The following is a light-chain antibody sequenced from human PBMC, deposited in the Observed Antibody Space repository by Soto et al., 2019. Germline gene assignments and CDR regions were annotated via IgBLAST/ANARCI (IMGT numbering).Light chain of an antibody. J-gene: IGLJ2*01. CDR2: DNN. V-gene: IGLV1-51*01. CDR1: SSNIGRNF. Sequence: QSVLTQPPSVSAAPGQKVTISCSGRSSNIGRNFLSWYRQLPGAAPKLVIYDNNKRPSGIPDRFSGSKSGTSATLDITGLQSGDEADYYCGTWDTSLSGVVFGGGTKLTVL. CDR3: GTWDTSLSGVV.